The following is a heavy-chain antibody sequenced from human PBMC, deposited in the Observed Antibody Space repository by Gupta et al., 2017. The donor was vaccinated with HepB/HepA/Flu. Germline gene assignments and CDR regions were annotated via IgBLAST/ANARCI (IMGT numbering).Heavy chain of an antibody. Sequence: EVQLVESGGGLVQPGGSLRLSCAASGFTFSTDWMTWVRQAPGKGLEWVANIKADGSERYYLDSVKGRFTISRDNAQNALYLQMNGLRVDDTAVYYCGSGFATIYWGRGTLVTVSS. J-gene: IGHJ4*02. CDR1: GFTFSTDW. CDR2: IKADGSER. D-gene: IGHD3-3*01. CDR3: GSGFATIY. V-gene: IGHV3-7*01.